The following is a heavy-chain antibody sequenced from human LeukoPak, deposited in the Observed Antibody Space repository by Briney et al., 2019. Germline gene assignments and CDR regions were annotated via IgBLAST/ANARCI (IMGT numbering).Heavy chain of an antibody. Sequence: GGSLRLSCAASGFTFSSYGMHWVRQAPGKGLEWVAFIRYDGSNKYYADSVKGRFTISRDNSKNTLYLLMNSLRAEDTAVYYCATPTAITPSWGQGTLVTVSS. CDR1: GFTFSSYG. V-gene: IGHV3-30*02. D-gene: IGHD2-21*02. J-gene: IGHJ4*02. CDR3: ATPTAITPS. CDR2: IRYDGSNK.